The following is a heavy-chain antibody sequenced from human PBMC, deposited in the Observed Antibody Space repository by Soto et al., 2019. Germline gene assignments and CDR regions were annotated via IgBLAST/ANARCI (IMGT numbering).Heavy chain of an antibody. J-gene: IGHJ6*02. CDR1: GGSFSGYY. V-gene: IGHV4-34*01. Sequence: LSLTCAVYGGSFSGYYWSWIRQPPGKGLEWIGEINHSGSTNYNPSLKSRVTISVDTSKNQFSLKLSSVTAADTAVYYCARTTGYCSGGSFYSHPLYYCMDVWAQGTSVTVSS. CDR2: INHSGST. CDR3: ARTTGYCSGGSFYSHPLYYCMDV. D-gene: IGHD2-15*01.